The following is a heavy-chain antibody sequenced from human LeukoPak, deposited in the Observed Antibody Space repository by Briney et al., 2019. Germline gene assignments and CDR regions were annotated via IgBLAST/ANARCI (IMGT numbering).Heavy chain of an antibody. V-gene: IGHV3-23*01. CDR1: GFTLSSHG. Sequence: GGSLRLSCAASGFTLSSHGMHWVRQAPGRGLEWVSGISESGGSTYYVDSVKGRFIISRDNSRNTLYLQMNSLRADDTAVYYCGKGRDTSSWYAIDYWGQGTLVTVSS. J-gene: IGHJ4*02. D-gene: IGHD6-13*01. CDR2: ISESGGST. CDR3: GKGRDTSSWYAIDY.